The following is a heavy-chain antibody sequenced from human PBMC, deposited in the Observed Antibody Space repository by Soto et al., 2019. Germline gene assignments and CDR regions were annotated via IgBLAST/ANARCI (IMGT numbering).Heavy chain of an antibody. CDR3: ARLPLRYCSSTSCRGHYYYYMDV. J-gene: IGHJ6*03. D-gene: IGHD2-2*01. V-gene: IGHV4-59*08. Sequence: PSETLSLTCTVSGGCISSYYWSWIRQPPGKGLEWIGYIYYSGSTNYNPSLKSRVTISVDTSKNQFSLKLSSVTAADTAVYYCARLPLRYCSSTSCRGHYYYYMDVWGKGTTVTVSS. CDR2: IYYSGST. CDR1: GGCISSYY.